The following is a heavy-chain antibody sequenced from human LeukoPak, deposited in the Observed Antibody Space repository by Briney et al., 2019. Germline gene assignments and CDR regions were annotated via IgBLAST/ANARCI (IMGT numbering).Heavy chain of an antibody. CDR3: ARLGYYNSSGYYSYYYYYIDV. D-gene: IGHD3-22*01. Sequence: SETLSLTCTVSGGSISSYYWSWIRQPPGKGLEWIGYIYTSGSTNYNPPLKSRVTISVDTSKNQFSLKLSSVTAADTAVYYCARLGYYNSSGYYSYYYYYIDVWGQGTTVTVSS. J-gene: IGHJ6*03. CDR1: GGSISSYY. CDR2: IYTSGST. V-gene: IGHV4-4*09.